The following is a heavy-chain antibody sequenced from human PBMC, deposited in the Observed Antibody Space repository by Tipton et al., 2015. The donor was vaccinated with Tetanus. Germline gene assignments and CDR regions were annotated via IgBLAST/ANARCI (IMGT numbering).Heavy chain of an antibody. Sequence: SLRLSCAASGFTFNRYRMNWVRQPPGKGLEWISYISSAGSPIYFADSVEGRFTISRDNAKNLLYLQMRNLRDEDTAAYYCARAPGGGSYHMDFWGQGTLVAVSS. D-gene: IGHD3-16*02. CDR3: ARAPGGGSYHMDF. J-gene: IGHJ4*02. CDR2: ISSAGSPI. V-gene: IGHV3-48*02. CDR1: GFTFNRYR.